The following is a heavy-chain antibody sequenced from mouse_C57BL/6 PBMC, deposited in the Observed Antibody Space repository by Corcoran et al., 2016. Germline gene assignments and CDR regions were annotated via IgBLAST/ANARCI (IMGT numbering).Heavy chain of an antibody. Sequence: DVQLQESGPGLVKPSQSLSLTCSVTDYSITSGYYWNWIRQFPGNKLEWMGYISYDGSNNYNPSLKNRISITRDTSKNQFFLKLNSVTTEDTSTYYCARESSAPLYAMDYWGQGTSVTVSS. CDR3: ARESSAPLYAMDY. CDR2: ISYDGSN. V-gene: IGHV3-6*01. D-gene: IGHD6-1*01. J-gene: IGHJ4*01. CDR1: DYSITSGYY.